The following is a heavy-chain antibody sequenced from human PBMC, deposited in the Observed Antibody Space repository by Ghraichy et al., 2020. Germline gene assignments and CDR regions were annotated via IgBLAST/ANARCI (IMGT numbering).Heavy chain of an antibody. J-gene: IGHJ4*02. V-gene: IGHV2-70*01. CDR1: GFSLSTTGMC. Sequence: SGPTLVKPTQTLTLTCTFSGFSLSTTGMCVSWIRQTPGKALEWLALIDWDDDKYYNTSLKTRLTISKDTSKNQVVLTMTNMDPVDTATYFCARTMGNYDILTGYPWYFDYWGQGTLVTVSS. CDR2: IDWDDDK. D-gene: IGHD3-9*01. CDR3: ARTMGNYDILTGYPWYFDY.